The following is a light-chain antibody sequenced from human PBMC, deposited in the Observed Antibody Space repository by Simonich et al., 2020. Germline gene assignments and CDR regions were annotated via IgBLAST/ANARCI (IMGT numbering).Light chain of an antibody. Sequence: DIQMTQSPSTLSASVGDRVTITCRASQSISIWLAWYQQKPGKAPKLLIYKASSLESGVPSRFSGSGSGTEFTLTISSLQPEDIATYYCQQYDNLPFTFGPGTKVDIK. J-gene: IGKJ3*01. CDR1: QSISIW. V-gene: IGKV1-5*03. CDR2: KAS. CDR3: QQYDNLPFT.